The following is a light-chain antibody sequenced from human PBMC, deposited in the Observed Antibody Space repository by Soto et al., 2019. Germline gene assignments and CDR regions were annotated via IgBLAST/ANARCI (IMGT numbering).Light chain of an antibody. V-gene: IGLV2-14*01. CDR1: SSDIGAYDY. CDR2: EVN. J-gene: IGLJ1*01. Sequence: QAALTQPASLSGSPGQSITISCTGTSSDIGAYDYVSWFQQHPGKAPKLMISEVNNRPSGVSNRFSGSKSGNTAYLTISGLQVEDEAEYFCFSFTPSIPPLFGTGIK. CDR3: FSFTPSIPPL.